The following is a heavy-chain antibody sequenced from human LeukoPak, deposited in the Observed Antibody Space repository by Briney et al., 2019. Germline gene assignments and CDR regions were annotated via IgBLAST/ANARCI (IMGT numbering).Heavy chain of an antibody. CDR2: IYPGDSDT. CDR1: GYSFTSYW. J-gene: IGHJ3*02. CDR3: ARRITYYSDRSGSYGAFDI. D-gene: IGHD3-22*01. Sequence: GESLKISCWGSGYSFTSYWIGWVRQMPGKGLEWMGIIYPGDSDTRYSPSFQGQVTILADKSISTAYLQWSSLKASDTAMYYCARRITYYSDRSGSYGAFDIWGQGTMVTVSS. V-gene: IGHV5-51*01.